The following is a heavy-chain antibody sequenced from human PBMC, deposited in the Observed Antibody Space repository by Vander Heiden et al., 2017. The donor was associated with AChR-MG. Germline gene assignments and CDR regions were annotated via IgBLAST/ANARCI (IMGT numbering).Heavy chain of an antibody. D-gene: IGHD3-22*01. CDR1: GFTFSSYG. J-gene: IGHJ4*02. CDR2: IWYDGSNK. Sequence: QVQLVESGGGVVQPGRSLRLSCAASGFTFSSYGMHWVRQAPGKGLEWVAVIWYDGSNKYYADSVKGRFTISRDNSKNTLYLQMNSLRAEDTAVYYCAREWRGYYDSSAHTPFDYWGQGTLVTVSS. V-gene: IGHV3-33*01. CDR3: AREWRGYYDSSAHTPFDY.